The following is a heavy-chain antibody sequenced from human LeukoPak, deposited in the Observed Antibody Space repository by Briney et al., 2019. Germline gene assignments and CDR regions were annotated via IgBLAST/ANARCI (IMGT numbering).Heavy chain of an antibody. V-gene: IGHV3-21*04. D-gene: IGHD1-26*01. CDR1: GFTFSGYS. J-gene: IGHJ4*02. CDR3: AKAVLTWGRGMGAM. CDR2: IGSSSTYI. Sequence: GGSLRLSCAAPGFTFSGYSMTWVRQAPGKGLEWVSTIGSSSTYIYYADSMKGRFTISRDSSKNTLYLQMNSLRAADMATYYCAKAVLTWGRGMGAMGGQGTLVTVSS.